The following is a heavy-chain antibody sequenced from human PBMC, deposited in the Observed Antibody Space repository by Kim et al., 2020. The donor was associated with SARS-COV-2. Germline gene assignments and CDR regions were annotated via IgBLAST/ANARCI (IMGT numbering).Heavy chain of an antibody. CDR2: ISTYNGST. CDR1: GYIFTSYG. CDR3: ARDMTKMTSLMTF. D-gene: IGHD4-17*01. Sequence: ASVKVSCKASGYIFTSYGITWVRHVPGQGLEWIGRISTYNGSTKLAEKFQGRVSMTADISTTTVYMELTSLKSDDTALYFCARDMTKMTSLMTFWGQGTQVTVSS. V-gene: IGHV1-18*04. J-gene: IGHJ4*02.